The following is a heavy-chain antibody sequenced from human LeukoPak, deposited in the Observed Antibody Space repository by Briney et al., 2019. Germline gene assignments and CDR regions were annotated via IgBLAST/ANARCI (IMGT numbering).Heavy chain of an antibody. CDR3: ARDKGSGYENYYYMDV. J-gene: IGHJ6*03. CDR1: GYTFTVYY. D-gene: IGHD5-12*01. Sequence: ASVKVSCKASGYTFTVYYMHWVRQAPGQGLEWMGWINPNSGGTNYAQKFQGRVTMTRDTSISTAYMELSRLRSDDTAVYYCARDKGSGYENYYYMDVWGKGTTVTISS. V-gene: IGHV1-2*02. CDR2: INPNSGGT.